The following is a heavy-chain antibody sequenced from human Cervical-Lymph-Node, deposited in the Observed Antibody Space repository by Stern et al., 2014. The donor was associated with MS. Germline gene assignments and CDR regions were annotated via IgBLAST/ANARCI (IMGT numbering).Heavy chain of an antibody. CDR1: GFTFNWHN. V-gene: IGHV3-21*01. Sequence: VQLEESGAGLVKPGGSLRLSCAASGFTFNWHNMYWVRHAPGQGLDWVSAIRSNSVDKYYADSVKGRCTISRDDARNSLYLQMNSLRAEDTAVYYCVRRGVKSVYEFDFWGQGTLVTVSS. CDR2: IRSNSVDK. CDR3: VRRGVKSVYEFDF. J-gene: IGHJ4*02. D-gene: IGHD2/OR15-2a*01.